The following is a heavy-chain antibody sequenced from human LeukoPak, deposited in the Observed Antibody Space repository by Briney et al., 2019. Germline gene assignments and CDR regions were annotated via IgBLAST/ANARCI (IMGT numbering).Heavy chain of an antibody. D-gene: IGHD4-17*01. J-gene: IGHJ4*02. CDR2: IYYSGST. Sequence: SQTLSLTCTVSGGSISSGGYYWSWIRQHPGKGLEWIGYIYYSGSTYYNPSLKSRVTISVDTSKNQFSLKLSSVTAADTAVYYCAGRGTTETTGAYDYWGQGTLVTVSS. CDR3: AGRGTTETTGAYDY. V-gene: IGHV4-31*03. CDR1: GGSISSGGYY.